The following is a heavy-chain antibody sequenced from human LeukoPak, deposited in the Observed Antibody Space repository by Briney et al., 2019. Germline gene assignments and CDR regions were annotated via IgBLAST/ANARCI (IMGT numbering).Heavy chain of an antibody. D-gene: IGHD3-22*01. CDR3: ARRYYYYDTSGYNYYYYGMDV. J-gene: IGHJ6*02. Sequence: ASVKVSCKASGYTFTSYAMHWVRQAPGQRLEWMGWINAGNGNTKYSQKFQGGITITRDTSASTAYMELSSLRSEDTAVYYCARRYYYYDTSGYNYYYYGMDVWGQGTTVTVSS. CDR1: GYTFTSYA. CDR2: INAGNGNT. V-gene: IGHV1-3*01.